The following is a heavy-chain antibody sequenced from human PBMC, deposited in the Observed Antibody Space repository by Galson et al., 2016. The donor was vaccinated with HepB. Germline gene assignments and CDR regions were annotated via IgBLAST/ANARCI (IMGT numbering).Heavy chain of an antibody. V-gene: IGHV5-51*01. CDR3: ARLGHLEWGAFEN. D-gene: IGHD3-3*01. Sequence: QSGAEVKKPGESLKISCRGSGYTFTNYWIGWVRQMPGKGLEWMAIFYPGDSETRYSPSFEGQVTISVNKFINTAYLQWDSLKASDSAMYYCARLGHLEWGAFENWGQGTLVTVSS. J-gene: IGHJ4*02. CDR2: FYPGDSET. CDR1: GYTFTNYW.